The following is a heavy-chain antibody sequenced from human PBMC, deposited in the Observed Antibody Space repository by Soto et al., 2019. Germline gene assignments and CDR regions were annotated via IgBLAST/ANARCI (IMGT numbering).Heavy chain of an antibody. Sequence: QVQLVESGGGVVQPGRSLRLSCAASGFTFRGYAMHWVRQAPGKGLECVAVISYDGSNKFYRDSVKGRFTISRDNSKNTLYLQINSLRYEDTAVYYCARGDREDIAVVVGARPGEYGVDVWGQGTTVTVSS. CDR3: ARGDREDIAVVVGARPGEYGVDV. CDR1: GFTFRGYA. D-gene: IGHD2-15*01. J-gene: IGHJ6*02. V-gene: IGHV3-30-3*01. CDR2: ISYDGSNK.